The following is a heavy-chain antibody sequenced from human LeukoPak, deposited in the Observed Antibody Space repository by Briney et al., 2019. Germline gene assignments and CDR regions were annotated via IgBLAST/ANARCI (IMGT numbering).Heavy chain of an antibody. Sequence: GGSLRLSCTASGLTFSDYYMTWIREAPGKGLEWVSSFSGTGTTIYSADSVRGRFTVSRDNARNSLFLHMHSLRAEDTAVYYCAVQITMIVVVPYFDYWGQGTLVTVSS. CDR3: AVQITMIVVVPYFDY. CDR2: FSGTGTTI. D-gene: IGHD3-22*01. V-gene: IGHV3-11*04. J-gene: IGHJ4*02. CDR1: GLTFSDYY.